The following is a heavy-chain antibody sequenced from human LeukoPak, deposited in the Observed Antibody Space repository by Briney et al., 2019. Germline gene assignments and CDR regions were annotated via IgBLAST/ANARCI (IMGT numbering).Heavy chain of an antibody. Sequence: KPSETLSLTCTVSGGSISSSSYYWGWIRQPPGKGLEWIGSIYYSGSTYYNPSLKSRVTISVDTSKNQFSLKLSSVTAADTAVYYCARDTAMERAHFDYWGQGTLVTVSS. V-gene: IGHV4-39*07. CDR3: ARDTAMERAHFDY. CDR1: GGSISSSSYY. J-gene: IGHJ4*02. CDR2: IYYSGST. D-gene: IGHD5-18*01.